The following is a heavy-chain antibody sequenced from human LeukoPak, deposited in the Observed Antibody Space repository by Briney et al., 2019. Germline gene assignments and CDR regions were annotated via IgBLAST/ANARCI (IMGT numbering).Heavy chain of an antibody. J-gene: IGHJ4*02. CDR1: GGSISSYY. V-gene: IGHV4-59*01. D-gene: IGHD6-19*01. CDR3: ASSGWLPALDY. CDR2: IYYSGST. Sequence: PSETLSLTCTVSGGSISSYYWNWIRQPPGKGLEWIGYIYYSGSTNYNPSLKSRVTISVDTSKNQFSLKLSSVTAADTAVYYCASSGWLPALDYWGQGTLVTVSS.